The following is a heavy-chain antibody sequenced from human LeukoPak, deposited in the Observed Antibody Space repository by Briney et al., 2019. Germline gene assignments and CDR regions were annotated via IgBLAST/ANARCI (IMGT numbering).Heavy chain of an antibody. Sequence: PSETLSLTCTVSGGSISSYYWSWIRQPPGKGLEWIGYIYYIGSTNYNPSLKSRVTISVDPSKNQFFLNLSSVTAADTAVYFCARGRGYTYATFDYWGQGTLVTVSS. J-gene: IGHJ4*02. V-gene: IGHV4-59*01. CDR1: GGSISSYY. CDR3: ARGRGYTYATFDY. CDR2: IYYIGST. D-gene: IGHD5-18*01.